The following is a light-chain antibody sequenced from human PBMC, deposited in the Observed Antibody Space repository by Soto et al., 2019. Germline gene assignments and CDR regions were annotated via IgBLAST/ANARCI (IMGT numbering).Light chain of an antibody. V-gene: IGKV3-20*01. J-gene: IGKJ5*01. CDR1: QSVSNY. Sequence: ETVLTQSPANLCLSPGERATVSCRASQSVSNYLAWYQQKPGQAPRLLIYGAFTRATGIPDRFSGSGSGTDLTLTISRLEPEDFAVYYCQQHETLITFGQGTRLEIK. CDR3: QQHETLIT. CDR2: GAF.